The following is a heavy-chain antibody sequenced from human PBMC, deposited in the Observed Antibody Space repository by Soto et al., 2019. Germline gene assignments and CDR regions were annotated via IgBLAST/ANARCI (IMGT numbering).Heavy chain of an antibody. Sequence: GSLRLSCAASGFTASSNYMTWVRQAPGKGLEWVSVIYSGGSTYYADSVKGRFTISRDNSKNTLYLQMNSLRVEDTAVYYCAITTYGSGSYSDYWGQGTPVTVSS. CDR2: IYSGGST. D-gene: IGHD3-10*01. J-gene: IGHJ4*02. CDR1: GFTASSNY. CDR3: AITTYGSGSYSDY. V-gene: IGHV3-66*01.